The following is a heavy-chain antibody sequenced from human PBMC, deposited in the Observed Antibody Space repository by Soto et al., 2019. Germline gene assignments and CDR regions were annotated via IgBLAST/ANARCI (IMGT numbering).Heavy chain of an antibody. CDR2: IDWEEEK. D-gene: IGHD1-7*01. J-gene: IGHJ4*02. CDR3: TRSNNGNYEYYFDY. CDR1: GFSLSRKGMS. Sequence: SGPTLVNPKQTLILTCAFPGFSLSRKGMSVSWIRQPPGKALEFLALIDWEEEKFYSTSLRTRLTVSKDTSKSQVDLTLTNVDAVDTAKYYCTRSNNGNYEYYFDYWGQGTLVTVSS. V-gene: IGHV2-70*01.